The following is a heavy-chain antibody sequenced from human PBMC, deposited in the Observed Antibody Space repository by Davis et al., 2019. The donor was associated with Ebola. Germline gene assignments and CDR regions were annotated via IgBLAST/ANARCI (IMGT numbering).Heavy chain of an antibody. CDR1: GFSFSNYA. CDR3: ARAHSSGWYAPLYL. J-gene: IGHJ4*02. CDR2: IKQDGSEK. D-gene: IGHD6-19*01. Sequence: GESLKISCAASGFSFSNYAMHWVRQAPGKGLEWVANIKQDGSEKYYVDSVKGRFTISRDNAKNSLYLQMNSLRAEDTAVYYCARAHSSGWYAPLYLWGQGTLVTVSS. V-gene: IGHV3-7*01.